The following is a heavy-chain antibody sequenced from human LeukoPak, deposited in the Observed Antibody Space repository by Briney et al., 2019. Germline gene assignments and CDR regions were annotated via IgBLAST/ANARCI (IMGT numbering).Heavy chain of an antibody. J-gene: IGHJ4*02. CDR2: IITSSGST. CDR1: GFSLSNSA. D-gene: IGHD5-12*01. Sequence: GGSLRLSCAASGFSLSNSAMSWVRQAPGKGLEWFSLIITSSGSTFYADSVKGRFTISRDNSKNTLYLQMNSLRAEDTAVYYCAKGAYDYIEMGYFDYWGQGTLVTVSS. V-gene: IGHV3-23*01. CDR3: AKGAYDYIEMGYFDY.